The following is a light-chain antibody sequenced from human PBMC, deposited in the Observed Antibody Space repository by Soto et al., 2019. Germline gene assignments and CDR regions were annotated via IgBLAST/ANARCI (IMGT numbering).Light chain of an antibody. CDR1: SSDVGGYNY. V-gene: IGLV2-14*01. Sequence: QSALTQPASVSGSPGQSITISCTGTSSDVGGYNYVSWYQQHPGKAPKLMIYDVSNRPSGVSNRFSGSKSGNTASQTISGLQAEDEADYYCSSYTSSTWVFGTGTKVTVL. J-gene: IGLJ1*01. CDR2: DVS. CDR3: SSYTSSTWV.